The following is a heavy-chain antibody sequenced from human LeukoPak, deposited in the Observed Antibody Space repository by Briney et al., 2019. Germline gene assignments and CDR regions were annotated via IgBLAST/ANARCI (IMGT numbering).Heavy chain of an antibody. CDR2: FDPEDGET. CDR3: APEGRSEEPAHY. V-gene: IGHV1-24*01. CDR1: GYTLTELS. J-gene: IGHJ4*02. Sequence: ASVKVSCKVSGYTLTELSMHWVRQAPGKGLEWMGGFDPEDGETIYAQKFQGRVTMTEDTSTDTAYMELSSLRSEDTAVYYCAPEGRSEEPAHYWGQGTLVTVSS.